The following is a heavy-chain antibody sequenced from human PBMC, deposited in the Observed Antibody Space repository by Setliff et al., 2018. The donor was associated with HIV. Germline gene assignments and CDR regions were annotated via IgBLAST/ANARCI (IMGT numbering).Heavy chain of an antibody. CDR3: ILLGMHGAFDI. D-gene: IGHD7-27*01. J-gene: IGHJ3*02. CDR2: IKSRVDGETT. Sequence: PGGSLRLSCAGSGFNFKNAWMSWVRQAPGKGLEWVGRIKSRVDGETTAYAAPLKGRFTISRGDSKNTLYLQMDCLSTEDTAVYYCILLGMHGAFDIWGQGTMVTVSS. V-gene: IGHV3-15*01. CDR1: GFNFKNAW.